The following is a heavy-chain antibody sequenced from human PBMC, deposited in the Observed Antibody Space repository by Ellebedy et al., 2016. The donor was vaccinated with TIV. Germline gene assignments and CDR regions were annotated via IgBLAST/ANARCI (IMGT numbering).Heavy chain of an antibody. CDR3: AGEGVFQLQFILSN. J-gene: IGHJ4*02. Sequence: SVKVSXXASGGNFRNYAISWVRQAPGQGLEWMGGLIPIFGAPNYAQKFQDRVTITADGSTDTAYMELHNLTSEDTAVYFCAGEGVFQLQFILSNWGQGTPVTVSS. CDR1: GGNFRNYA. D-gene: IGHD2-2*01. CDR2: LIPIFGAP. V-gene: IGHV1-69*13.